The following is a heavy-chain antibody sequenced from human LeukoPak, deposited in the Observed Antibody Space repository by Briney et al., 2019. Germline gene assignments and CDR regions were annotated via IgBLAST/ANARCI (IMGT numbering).Heavy chain of an antibody. D-gene: IGHD5-18*01. J-gene: IGHJ4*02. CDR1: GGSFSGYY. V-gene: IGHV4-34*01. CDR2: INHSGST. Sequence: SETLSLTCAVYGGSFSGYYWSWIRQPPGKGLEWIGEINHSGSTNYNPSLKSRVTISVDTSKNQFSLKLSSVTAADTAVYYCAREEAMAYDYWGQGTLVTVSS. CDR3: AREEAMAYDY.